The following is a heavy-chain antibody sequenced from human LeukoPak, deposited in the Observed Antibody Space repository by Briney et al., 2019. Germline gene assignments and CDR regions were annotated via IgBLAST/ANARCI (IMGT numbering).Heavy chain of an antibody. CDR3: ARLWTTVTRKADV. CDR2: IYYSGST. D-gene: IGHD4-11*01. CDR1: GGSISSYY. Sequence: SETLSLTCTVSGGSISSYYWSWIRQPPGKGLEWIGYIYYSGSTNYNPSLKSRVTMSVDTSKNQFSLKLSSVTAADTAVYYCARLWTTVTRKADVWGKGTTVTVSS. J-gene: IGHJ6*04. V-gene: IGHV4-59*12.